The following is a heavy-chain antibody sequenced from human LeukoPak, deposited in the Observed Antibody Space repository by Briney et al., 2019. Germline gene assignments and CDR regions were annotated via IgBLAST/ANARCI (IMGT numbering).Heavy chain of an antibody. J-gene: IGHJ4*02. Sequence: PSETLSLTCTVSGGSISSSSYYWGWIRQPPGKGLEWIESIYYSGSTYYNPSLKSRVTISVDTSKNQFSLKLSSVTAADTAVYYCARPTTGPATQGYDYWGQGILVTVAS. D-gene: IGHD1-1*01. CDR3: ARPTTGPATQGYDY. V-gene: IGHV4-39*01. CDR2: IYYSGST. CDR1: GGSISSSSYY.